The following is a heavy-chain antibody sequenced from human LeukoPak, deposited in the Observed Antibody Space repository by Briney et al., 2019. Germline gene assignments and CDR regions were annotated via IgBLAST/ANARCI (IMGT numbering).Heavy chain of an antibody. Sequence: GGSLRLSCAASGFTFSNAWMSWVRQAPGKGLEWVSSISSSSSYIYYADSVKGRFTISRDNAKNSLDLQMHSLRAEDTAVYYCAELGITMIGGVWGKGTTVTISS. V-gene: IGHV3-21*01. CDR3: AELGITMIGGV. J-gene: IGHJ6*04. CDR1: GFTFSNAW. D-gene: IGHD3-10*02. CDR2: ISSSSSYI.